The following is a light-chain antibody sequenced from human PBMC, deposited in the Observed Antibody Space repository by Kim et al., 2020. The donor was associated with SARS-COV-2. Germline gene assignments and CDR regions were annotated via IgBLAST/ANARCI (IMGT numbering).Light chain of an antibody. CDR3: QAWDSSTVV. J-gene: IGLJ2*01. CDR1: KLGDKY. Sequence: VAPGQKDSITCSGDKLGDKYACWYQQKPGQCPVLVIYQDSKRPSGSPERFAGSNSGNTATLTISGTQAMDEADYYCQAWDSSTVVFGGGTQLTVL. CDR2: QDS. V-gene: IGLV3-1*01.